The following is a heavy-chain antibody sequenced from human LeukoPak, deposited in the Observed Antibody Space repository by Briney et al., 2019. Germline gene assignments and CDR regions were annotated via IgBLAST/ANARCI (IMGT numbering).Heavy chain of an antibody. CDR1: GFTLSSYW. D-gene: IGHD1-26*01. J-gene: IGHJ4*02. Sequence: PGGSLRLSCAASGFTLSSYWMNWVRQAPGKGLEWFSSISSGGNYIYYADSVKGRFTISRDNAKNSLYLHMNSLRAEDTAVYYCARDSSGSYYFDYWGQGTLVTVSS. CDR3: ARDSSGSYYFDY. CDR2: ISSGGNYI. V-gene: IGHV3-21*01.